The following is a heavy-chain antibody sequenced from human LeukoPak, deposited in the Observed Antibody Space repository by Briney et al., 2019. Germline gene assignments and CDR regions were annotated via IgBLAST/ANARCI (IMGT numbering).Heavy chain of an antibody. CDR1: GGSFSGYY. CDR3: ATSPGRLQLTD. CDR2: INHSGST. V-gene: IGHV4-34*01. Sequence: KASETLSLTCAVYGGSFSGYYWSWIRQPPGKGLEWIGEINHSGSTNYNPSLKSRVTISVDTSKNQFSLKLSSVTAADTAIYYCATSPGRLQLTDWGQGTPVTVSS. J-gene: IGHJ4*02. D-gene: IGHD5-24*01.